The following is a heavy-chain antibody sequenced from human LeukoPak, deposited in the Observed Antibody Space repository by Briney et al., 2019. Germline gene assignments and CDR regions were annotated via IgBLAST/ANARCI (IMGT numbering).Heavy chain of an antibody. Sequence: SETLSLTCTVSGGSISSSSYYWGWIRQPPGKGLEWIGSIYYSGSTYYNPSLKSRVTISVGTSKNQFSLKLSSVTAADTAVYYCASQPSNYNDYWGQGTLVTVSS. J-gene: IGHJ4*02. D-gene: IGHD4-11*01. CDR1: GGSISSSSYY. V-gene: IGHV4-39*01. CDR2: IYYSGST. CDR3: ASQPSNYNDY.